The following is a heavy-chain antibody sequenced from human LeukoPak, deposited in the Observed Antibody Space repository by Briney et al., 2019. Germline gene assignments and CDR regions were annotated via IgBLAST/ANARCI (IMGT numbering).Heavy chain of an antibody. CDR1: GFTFSSYS. V-gene: IGHV3-21*01. Sequence: GGSLRLSCAASGFTFSSYSMNRVRQAPGKGLEWVSSISSSSSYIYYADSVKGRFTISRDNAKNSLYLQMNSLRAEDTAVYYCARDLRDIVVVVAALDYWGQGTLVIVSS. CDR2: ISSSSSYI. CDR3: ARDLRDIVVVVAALDY. D-gene: IGHD2-15*01. J-gene: IGHJ4*02.